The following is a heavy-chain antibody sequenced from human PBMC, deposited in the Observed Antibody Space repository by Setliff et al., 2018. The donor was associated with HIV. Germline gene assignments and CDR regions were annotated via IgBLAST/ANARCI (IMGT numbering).Heavy chain of an antibody. J-gene: IGHJ3*02. V-gene: IGHV1-18*01. Sequence: ASVKVSCKASGYTFPNYGITWVRQAPGQGLEWMGWISAYTANTNYAQNLQGRLTVTTDTSTSTLYMELSNLRSDDTAVYYCARAGGGATDQAFDIWGQGTMVTVSS. CDR1: GYTFPNYG. CDR2: ISAYTANT. D-gene: IGHD2-2*01. CDR3: ARAGGGATDQAFDI.